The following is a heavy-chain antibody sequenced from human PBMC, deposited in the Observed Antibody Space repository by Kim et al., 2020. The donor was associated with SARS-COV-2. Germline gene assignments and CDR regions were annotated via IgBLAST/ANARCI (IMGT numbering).Heavy chain of an antibody. CDR1: GGSFSGYY. D-gene: IGHD6-13*01. V-gene: IGHV4-34*01. Sequence: SETLSLTCAVYGGSFSGYYWSWIRQPPGKGLEWIGEINHSGSTNYNPSLKSRVTISVDTSKNQFSLKLSSVTAADTAVYYCARLGSTDIAAANYYYYGMDVWGQGTTVAVSS. J-gene: IGHJ6*02. CDR3: ARLGSTDIAAANYYYYGMDV. CDR2: INHSGST.